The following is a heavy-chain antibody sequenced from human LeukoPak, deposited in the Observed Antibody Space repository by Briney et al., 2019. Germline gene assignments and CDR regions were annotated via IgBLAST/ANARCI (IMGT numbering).Heavy chain of an antibody. J-gene: IGHJ3*02. CDR2: INSNSGGT. Sequence: ASVNVSCMASGYTFTDKHVYWIRQAPGQGPECMGWINSNSGGTNYAQKFQGRITMPRDTSISTAYMEVSRLPADDTAIYFCARVLGRNAFHIWGQGTMVTVSP. D-gene: IGHD7-27*01. V-gene: IGHV1-2*02. CDR1: GYTFTDKH. CDR3: ARVLGRNAFHI.